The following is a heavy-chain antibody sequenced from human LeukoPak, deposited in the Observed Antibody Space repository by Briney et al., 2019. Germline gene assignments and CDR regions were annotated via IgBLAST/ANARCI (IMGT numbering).Heavy chain of an antibody. D-gene: IGHD6-19*01. CDR3: ARDEGNTGWHTFDI. CDR2: TYYRSKWYY. V-gene: IGHV6-1*01. Sequence: SQTLSLTCGISGGSVSTINGAWNWVRQSPSRGLEWLGRTYYRSKWYYDYAVSVQGRITINPDTSKNQCSLQLSSVTPEDTAVYYCARDEGNTGWHTFDIWGQGTLITVSS. J-gene: IGHJ4*02. CDR1: GGSVSTINGA.